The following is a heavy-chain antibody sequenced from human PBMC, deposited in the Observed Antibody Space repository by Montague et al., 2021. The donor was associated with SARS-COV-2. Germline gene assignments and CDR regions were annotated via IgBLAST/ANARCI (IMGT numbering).Heavy chain of an antibody. Sequence: SETLSLTCTVSGGSVSSGSYFWNWIRQPPGKGLEWIGYKYYSGSTNCNPSLKSRVTISVDKSKNQFSLKLTSVTAADTAVYYCARTRFESRGYYIPPFDYWGQGTLVTVSS. V-gene: IGHV4-61*01. J-gene: IGHJ4*02. CDR1: GGSVSSGSYF. CDR3: ARTRFESRGYYIPPFDY. CDR2: KYYSGST. D-gene: IGHD3-22*01.